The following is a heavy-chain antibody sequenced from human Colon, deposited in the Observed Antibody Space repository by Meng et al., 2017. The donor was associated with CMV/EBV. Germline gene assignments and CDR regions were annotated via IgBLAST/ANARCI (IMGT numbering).Heavy chain of an antibody. CDR2: INPNSGGT. CDR1: EYTFTGYY. D-gene: IGHD3-22*01. J-gene: IGHJ4*02. Sequence: QVQLVQSGAEVKKPGASVKVSCKASEYTFTGYYMHWVRQAPGQGLEWMGWINPNSGGTNYAQKFQGRVTMTRDTSITTACMELSRLRSDDTAVYYCARDWYPGDRRGSFDYWGQGTLVTVSS. V-gene: IGHV1-2*02. CDR3: ARDWYPGDRRGSFDY.